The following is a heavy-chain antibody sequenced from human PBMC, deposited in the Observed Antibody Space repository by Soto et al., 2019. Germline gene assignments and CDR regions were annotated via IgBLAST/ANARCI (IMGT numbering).Heavy chain of an antibody. CDR3: ARGVAGSGFDL. J-gene: IGHJ4*02. Sequence: SPTLSITCXISGGSVSSNTGAWNWIRSSPSRGLEWLGRTYYRSNWRHDYAVSVKSRITVNPDTSKNHFSLQLNSVTPDDTAVYYCARGVAGSGFDLWGQGTLVTVSS. CDR2: TYYRSNWRH. V-gene: IGHV6-1*01. D-gene: IGHD6-19*01. CDR1: GGSVSSNTGA.